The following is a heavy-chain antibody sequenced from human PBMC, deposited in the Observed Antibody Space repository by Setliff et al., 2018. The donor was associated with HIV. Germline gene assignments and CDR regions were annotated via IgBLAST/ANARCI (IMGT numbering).Heavy chain of an antibody. CDR2: IYYSGST. V-gene: IGHV4-31*03. Sequence: PSETLSLTCTVSGGSISSGGYYWSWIRQHPGKGLEWIGYIYYSGSTYYYPSLKSRLTMSVDPSKNQFSLKLNSVTAADTAVYYCARGTWIQLSALALFDYWGQGTLVTVSS. CDR1: GGSISSGGYY. J-gene: IGHJ4*02. CDR3: ARGTWIQLSALALFDY. D-gene: IGHD5-18*01.